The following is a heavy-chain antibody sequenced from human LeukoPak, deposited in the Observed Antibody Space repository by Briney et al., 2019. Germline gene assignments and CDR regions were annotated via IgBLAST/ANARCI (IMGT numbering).Heavy chain of an antibody. CDR2: INHSGST. CDR1: GGSFSGYY. J-gene: IGHJ3*02. CDR3: AREGYNWNYVRAFDI. D-gene: IGHD1-7*01. Sequence: PSETLSLTCAVYGGSFSGYYWSWIRQPPGKGLEWIGEINHSGSTNYNPSLKSRVTISVDTSKNQFSLKLSSVTAADTAVYYCAREGYNWNYVRAFDIWAKGQWSPSLQ. V-gene: IGHV4-34*01.